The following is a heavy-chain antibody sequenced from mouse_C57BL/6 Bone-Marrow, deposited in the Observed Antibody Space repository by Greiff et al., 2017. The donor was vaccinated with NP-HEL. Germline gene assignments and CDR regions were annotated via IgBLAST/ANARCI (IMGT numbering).Heavy chain of an antibody. V-gene: IGHV3-6*01. CDR3: ARDTLYYPWFAY. CDR1: GYSITSGYY. J-gene: IGHJ3*01. CDR2: ISYDGSN. Sequence: EVKLMESGPGLVKPSQSLSLTCSVTGYSITSGYYWNWIRQFPGNKLEWMGYISYDGSNNYNPSLKNRISITRDTSKNQFFLKLNSVTTEDTATYYCARDTLYYPWFAYWGQGTLVTVSA. D-gene: IGHD2-1*01.